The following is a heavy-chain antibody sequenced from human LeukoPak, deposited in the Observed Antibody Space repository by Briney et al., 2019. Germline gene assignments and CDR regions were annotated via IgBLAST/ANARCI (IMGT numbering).Heavy chain of an antibody. CDR2: IIPIFGTA. CDR1: GGTFSSYA. V-gene: IGHV1-69*05. D-gene: IGHD2-21*02. CDR3: ARGAAYCGGDCRKPFDY. J-gene: IGHJ4*02. Sequence: GASVKVSCKASGGTFSSYAISWVRQDPGQGLEWMGRIIPIFGTANYAQKFQGRVTITTDESTSTAYMELSSLRSEDTAVYYCARGAAYCGGDCRKPFDYWGQGTLVTVSS.